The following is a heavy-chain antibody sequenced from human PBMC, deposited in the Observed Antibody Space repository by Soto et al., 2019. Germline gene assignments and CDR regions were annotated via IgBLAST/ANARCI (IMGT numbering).Heavy chain of an antibody. J-gene: IGHJ4*02. CDR3: VKDRSAEYYDFWSGWTPFDY. CDR1: GFTFSSYA. Sequence: GGSLRLSCSASGFTFSSYAMHWVRQAPGNGLEYVSAISSNGGSTYYADSVKGRFTISRDNSKNTLYLQMSSLRAEDTAVYYCVKDRSAEYYDFWSGWTPFDYWLQRTRVTVCS. D-gene: IGHD3-3*01. CDR2: ISSNGGST. V-gene: IGHV3-64D*06.